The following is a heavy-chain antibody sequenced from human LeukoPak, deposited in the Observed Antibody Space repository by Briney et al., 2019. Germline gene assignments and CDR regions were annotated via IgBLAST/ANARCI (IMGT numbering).Heavy chain of an antibody. CDR3: ARDSSFYGSGSYDY. V-gene: IGHV3-66*01. CDR1: GFTVSSNY. Sequence: GGSLRLSCAASGFTVSSNYMSWVRQAPGKGLEWVSVIYSGGSTYYADSVKGRFTISRDNSKNTLYLQMNSLRAEDTAVYYCARDSSFYGSGSYDYWGQGTLVTVSS. J-gene: IGHJ4*02. CDR2: IYSGGST. D-gene: IGHD3-10*01.